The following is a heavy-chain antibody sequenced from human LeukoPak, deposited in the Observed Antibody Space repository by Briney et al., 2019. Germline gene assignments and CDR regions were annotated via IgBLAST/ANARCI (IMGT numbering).Heavy chain of an antibody. D-gene: IGHD6-19*01. CDR2: IIPIFGTA. J-gene: IGHJ6*03. CDR1: GGTFSSYA. CDR3: ARELRYSSGWSASGMDV. V-gene: IGHV1-69*13. Sequence: ASVKVSCKASGGTFSSYAISWVRQAPGQGLEWMGGIIPIFGTANYAQKFQGRVTITADESTSTAYMELSSLRSEDTAVYYCARELRYSSGWSASGMDVWGKGTTVTISS.